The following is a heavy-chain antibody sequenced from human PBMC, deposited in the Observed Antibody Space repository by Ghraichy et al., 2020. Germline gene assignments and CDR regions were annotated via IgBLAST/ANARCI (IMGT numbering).Heavy chain of an antibody. V-gene: IGHV4-34*01. J-gene: IGHJ6*02. D-gene: IGHD2-21*01. CDR1: GGSFSDYY. CDR3: ARAPIVAGYGMDV. CDR2: INHSGST. Sequence: SETLSLTCAVYGGSFSDYYWSWIRQPPGRGLEWIGEINHSGSTNYNPSLKSRVTISVDTSKNQFSPKLSSVTAADTAVYFCARAPIVAGYGMDVWGQGTTVTVSS.